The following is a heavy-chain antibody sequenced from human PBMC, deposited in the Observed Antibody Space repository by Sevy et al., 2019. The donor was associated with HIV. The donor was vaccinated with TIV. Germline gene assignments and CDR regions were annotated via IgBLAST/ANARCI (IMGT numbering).Heavy chain of an antibody. CDR1: GFTFSGYT. CDR3: VRATYISGSGYFDY. Sequence: GGSLRLSCTAAGFTFSGYTMNWVRQAPGKGLEWISSISSTSSYIEYAYSVKGRFTISRDNAKNSLYLQMNSLTAEDTAVYFCVRATYISGSGYFDYWGQGTLVTVSS. D-gene: IGHD5-18*01. CDR2: ISSTSSYI. J-gene: IGHJ4*02. V-gene: IGHV3-21*03.